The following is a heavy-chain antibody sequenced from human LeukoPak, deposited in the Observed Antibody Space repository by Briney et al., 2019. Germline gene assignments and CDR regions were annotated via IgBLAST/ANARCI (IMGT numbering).Heavy chain of an antibody. CDR3: AREGAGNGFDI. CDR2: ISSSGSTI. D-gene: IGHD1-26*01. CDR1: GFTFSSYE. V-gene: IGHV3-48*03. J-gene: IGHJ3*02. Sequence: AGGSLRLSCEVSGFTFSSYEVNWVRQAPGKGLEWVSYISSSGSTIYYADSVKGRFTISRDNAKNSLYLQMNSLRAEDTAVYYCAREGAGNGFDIWGQGTMVTVSS.